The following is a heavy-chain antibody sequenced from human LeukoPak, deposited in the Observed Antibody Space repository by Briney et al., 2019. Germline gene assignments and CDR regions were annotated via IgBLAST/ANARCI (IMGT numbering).Heavy chain of an antibody. CDR3: ARDPTTVVTTPFYFDD. Sequence: SETLSLTCPVSGGSFIGYHWNWIRQSPAKGLEWIGEINHSGNTNYNPSLKSRVTISIDTSKNHFSLKLRSLTAADTAVYYCARDPTTVVTTPFYFDDWGQGTLVTVSS. CDR1: GGSFIGYH. V-gene: IGHV4-34*01. J-gene: IGHJ4*02. D-gene: IGHD4-23*01. CDR2: INHSGNT.